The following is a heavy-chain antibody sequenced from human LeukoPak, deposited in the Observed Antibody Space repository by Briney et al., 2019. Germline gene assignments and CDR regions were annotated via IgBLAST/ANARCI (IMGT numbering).Heavy chain of an antibody. D-gene: IGHD1-26*01. V-gene: IGHV1-3*01. J-gene: IGHJ4*02. CDR3: ARSAEKGATGIYYFDY. Sequence: FQGRVTITRDTSASTAYMELSSLRSEDTAVYYCARSAEKGATGIYYFDYWGQGTLVTVSS.